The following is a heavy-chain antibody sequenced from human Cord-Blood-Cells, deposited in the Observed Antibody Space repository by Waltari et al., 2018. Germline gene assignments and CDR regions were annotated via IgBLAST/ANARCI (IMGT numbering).Heavy chain of an antibody. CDR2: INHSGST. D-gene: IGHD7-27*01. Sequence: QVQLQQWGAGLLKPSETLSLTCAVYGGSFSGYYWSWIRQPPGKGLEWMGEINHSGSTNYNPSLKSRVTISVDTSKNQFSLKLSSVTAADTAVYYCARRGQLGICYWGQGTLVTVSS. J-gene: IGHJ4*02. CDR3: ARRGQLGICY. CDR1: GGSFSGYY. V-gene: IGHV4-34*01.